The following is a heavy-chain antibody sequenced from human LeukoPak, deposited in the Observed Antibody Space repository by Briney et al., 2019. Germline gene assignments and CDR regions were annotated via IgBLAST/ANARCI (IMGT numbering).Heavy chain of an antibody. Sequence: ASVKVSCKASGYTFTTFGISWVRQAPGEGPEWLGLISSYNGNTEYAQKFQGRVTMTTDTSTNTAYMELRSLRSDDTAVYYCARDPASYYHGSGDAFDLWAKGQCSPSLQ. V-gene: IGHV1-18*01. CDR2: ISSYNGNT. CDR1: GYTFTTFG. D-gene: IGHD3-10*01. J-gene: IGHJ3*01. CDR3: ARDPASYYHGSGDAFDL.